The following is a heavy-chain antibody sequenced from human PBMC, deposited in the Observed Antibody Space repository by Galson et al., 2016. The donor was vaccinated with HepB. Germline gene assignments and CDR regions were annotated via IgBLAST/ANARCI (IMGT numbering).Heavy chain of an antibody. Sequence: PALVNPTQTLTLTCSFSGFSLSTSGVGVGWIRQPPGKALEYLALVYWDDDTRYSPSLKSRLTITKDTSKNQVVLTITNMDPAGTGTYYCAHTLARYDIWTGFWKGWVDPWGQGTLVTVSP. CDR3: AHTLARYDIWTGFWKGWVDP. D-gene: IGHD3-9*01. CDR1: GFSLSTSGVG. CDR2: VYWDDDT. J-gene: IGHJ5*02. V-gene: IGHV2-5*02.